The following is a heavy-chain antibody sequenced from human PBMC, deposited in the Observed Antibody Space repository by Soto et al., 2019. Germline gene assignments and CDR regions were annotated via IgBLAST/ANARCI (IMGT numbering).Heavy chain of an antibody. CDR2: IYYSGST. CDR1: GGSISSSSYY. CDR3: AGGAGLLWFGELPKNWFDP. J-gene: IGHJ5*02. D-gene: IGHD3-10*01. Sequence: SETLSLTCTVSGGSISSSSYYWGWIRQPPGKGLEWIGSIYYSGSTYYNPSLKSRVTISVDTSKNQFSLKLSSVTAADTAVYYCAGGAGLLWFGELPKNWFDPWGQGTLVTVSS. V-gene: IGHV4-39*01.